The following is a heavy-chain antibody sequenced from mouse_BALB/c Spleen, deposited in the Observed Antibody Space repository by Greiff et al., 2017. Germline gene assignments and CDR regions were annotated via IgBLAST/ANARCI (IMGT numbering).Heavy chain of an antibody. V-gene: IGHV5-17*02. CDR3: ARYYRYPLAMDY. D-gene: IGHD2-14*01. J-gene: IGHJ4*01. CDR1: GFTFSSFG. CDR2: ISSGSSTI. Sequence: EVQGVESGGGLVQPGGSRKLSCAASGFTFSSFGMHWVRQAPEKGLEWVAYISSGSSTIYYADTVKGRFTISRDNPKNTLFLQMTSLRSEDTALYYCARYYRYPLAMDYWGQGTSVTVSS.